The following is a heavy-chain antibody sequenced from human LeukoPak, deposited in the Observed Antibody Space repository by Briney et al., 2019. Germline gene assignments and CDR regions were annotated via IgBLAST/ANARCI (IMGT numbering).Heavy chain of an antibody. CDR3: ALLHSESNFVGP. CDR1: GFTFSSYW. D-gene: IGHD1-26*01. J-gene: IGHJ5*02. CDR2: IHRDGSST. V-gene: IGHV3-74*01. Sequence: GGSLRLSCAASGFTFSSYWMHWVRPAPGKGLVWVSRIHRDGSSTNYGDSVKGRFNISRDNANNMLYLQMSSLSPEDTAVYYCALLHSESNFVGPWGQGTLVTVSS.